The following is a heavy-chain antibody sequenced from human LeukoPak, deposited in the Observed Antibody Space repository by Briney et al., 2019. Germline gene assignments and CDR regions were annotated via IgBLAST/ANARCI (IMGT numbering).Heavy chain of an antibody. D-gene: IGHD6-19*01. CDR2: ISAYNGNT. CDR3: ARVIAVAGEKGWFDP. J-gene: IGHJ5*02. CDR1: GYTFTSYG. V-gene: IGHV1-18*01. Sequence: ASVKVSCKASGYTFTSYGISWVRQAPGQGLEWMGWISAYNGNTNYAQKLQGRVTMTTDTSTSTAYMELGSLRSEDTAVYYCARVIAVAGEKGWFDPWGQGTLVTVSS.